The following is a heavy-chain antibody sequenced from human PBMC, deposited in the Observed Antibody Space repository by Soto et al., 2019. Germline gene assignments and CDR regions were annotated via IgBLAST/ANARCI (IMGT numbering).Heavy chain of an antibody. CDR1: GGTFSSYT. D-gene: IGHD6-13*01. CDR3: ASRSSSWPGDYYFDY. V-gene: IGHV1-69*02. J-gene: IGHJ4*02. Sequence: QVQLVQSGAEVKKPGSSVKVSCKASGGTFSSYTISWVRQAPGQGLEWMGRIIPILGIANYAQKFQGRVTITADKSTSTAYMELSSLRSEDTAVYYCASRSSSWPGDYYFDYWGQGTLVTVSS. CDR2: IIPILGIA.